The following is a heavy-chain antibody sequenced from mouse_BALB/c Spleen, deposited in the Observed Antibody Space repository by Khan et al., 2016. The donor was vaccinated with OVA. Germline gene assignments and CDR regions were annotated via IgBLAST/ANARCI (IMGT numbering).Heavy chain of an antibody. CDR3: ARSNAYWYFDV. J-gene: IGHJ1*01. V-gene: IGHV9-3-1*01. Sequence: QIQLVQSGPELKKPGETVKISCKASGYTFTNYGMNWVKQAPGKGLKWMGWINTYTGQPTYADDFKGRFAFSLETSARHAYLQINNRKNEDTTTYFCARSNAYWYFDVWGAGTTVTVSS. CDR2: INTYTGQP. CDR1: GYTFTNYG.